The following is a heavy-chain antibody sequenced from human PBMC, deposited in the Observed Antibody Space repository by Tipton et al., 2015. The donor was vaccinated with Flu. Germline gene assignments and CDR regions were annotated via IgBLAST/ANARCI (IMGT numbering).Heavy chain of an antibody. CDR1: GFTFDDYA. Sequence: SLRLSCAASGFTFDDYAMHWVRQAPGKGLEWVSGISWNSGSIGYADSVKGRFTISRDNAKNSLYLQMNSLRAEDTAVYYCATGASSSWFLHWGQGTLVTVSS. D-gene: IGHD6-13*01. CDR2: ISWNSGSI. CDR3: ATGASSSWFLH. J-gene: IGHJ5*02. V-gene: IGHV3-9*01.